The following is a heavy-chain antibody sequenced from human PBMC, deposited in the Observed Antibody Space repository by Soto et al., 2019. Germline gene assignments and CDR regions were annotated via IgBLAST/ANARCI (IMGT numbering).Heavy chain of an antibody. J-gene: IGHJ4*02. Sequence: EVQLVESGGGLVKPGGSLRLSCAASGFTFSSYSMNWVRQAPGKGLEWVSSISSSSSYIYYADSVKGRFTISRDNAKNSLYLQMNSLRDEDTAVYYCARDSDSSGYYYVALDYWGQGTLVTVSS. V-gene: IGHV3-21*01. D-gene: IGHD3-22*01. CDR1: GFTFSSYS. CDR2: ISSSSSYI. CDR3: ARDSDSSGYYYVALDY.